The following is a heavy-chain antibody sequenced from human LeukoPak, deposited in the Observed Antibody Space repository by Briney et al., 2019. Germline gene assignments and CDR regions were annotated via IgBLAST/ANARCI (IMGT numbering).Heavy chain of an antibody. CDR1: GGSISSYY. J-gene: IGHJ6*02. V-gene: IGHV4-4*07. D-gene: IGHD1-26*01. CDR3: ARVRGIPVGATGVYYYYGMDV. CDR2: IYTSGST. Sequence: PSETLSLTCTVSGGSISSYYWSWIRQPAGKGLEWIGRIYTSGSTNYNPPLKSRVTMSVDTSKNQFSLKLSSVTAADTAVYYCARVRGIPVGATGVYYYYGMDVWGQGTTVTVSS.